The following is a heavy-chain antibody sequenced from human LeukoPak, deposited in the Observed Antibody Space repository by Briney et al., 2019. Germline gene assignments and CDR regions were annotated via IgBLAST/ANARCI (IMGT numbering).Heavy chain of an antibody. Sequence: PSETLSLTCAVYGGSFSGYYWSWIRQPPGKGLEWIWEINHSGSTNYNPSLKSRVTISVDTSKNQFSLKLSSVTAADTAVYYCARGWESTDGFDYWGQGTLVTVSS. J-gene: IGHJ4*02. V-gene: IGHV4-34*01. D-gene: IGHD1-26*01. CDR2: INHSGST. CDR3: ARGWESTDGFDY. CDR1: GGSFSGYY.